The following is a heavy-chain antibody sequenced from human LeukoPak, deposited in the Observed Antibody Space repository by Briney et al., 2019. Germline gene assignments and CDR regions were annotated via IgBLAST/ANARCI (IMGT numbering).Heavy chain of an antibody. CDR2: INPNSGGT. J-gene: IGHJ3*02. Sequence: ASVKVSCKASGYTFTGYYMHWVRQVPGQGLEWMGWINPNSGGTNYAQKFQGRVTMTRDTSISTAYMELSRLRSDDTAVYYCARAMVRGVIITVNDAFDIWGQGTMVTVSS. D-gene: IGHD3-10*01. V-gene: IGHV1-2*02. CDR1: GYTFTGYY. CDR3: ARAMVRGVIITVNDAFDI.